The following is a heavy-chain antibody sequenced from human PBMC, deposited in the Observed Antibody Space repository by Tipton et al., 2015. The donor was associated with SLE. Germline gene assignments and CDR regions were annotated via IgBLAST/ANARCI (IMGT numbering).Heavy chain of an antibody. CDR3: ARAGSPGDAFDI. CDR1: GGSISSYY. D-gene: IGHD1-1*01. Sequence: LRLSCTVSGGSISSYYWSWIRQPPGKGLEWTGYIYYSGSTNYNPSLKSRVTISVDTSKNQFSLKLSSVTAADTAVYYCARAGSPGDAFDIWGQGTMVTVSS. J-gene: IGHJ3*02. V-gene: IGHV4-59*01. CDR2: IYYSGST.